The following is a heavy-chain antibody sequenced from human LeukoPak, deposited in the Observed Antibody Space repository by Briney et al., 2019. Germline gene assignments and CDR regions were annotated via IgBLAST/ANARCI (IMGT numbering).Heavy chain of an antibody. CDR3: ARAPPQLSHLLPFDY. CDR2: IYSSGAT. Sequence: SETLSLTCTVSGGSISSSSYFWGWIRQPPGKGLEWIGSIYSSGATYYNPSLKSRVTISVDTSKSQFSLKLISVTAADTAVYYCARAPPQLSHLLPFDYWGQGTLVTVSS. D-gene: IGHD2-15*01. CDR1: GGSISSSSYF. J-gene: IGHJ4*02. V-gene: IGHV4-39*07.